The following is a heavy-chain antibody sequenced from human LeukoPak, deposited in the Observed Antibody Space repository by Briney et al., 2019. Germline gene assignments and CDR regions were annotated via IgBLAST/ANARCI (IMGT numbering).Heavy chain of an antibody. Sequence: GGSLRLSCAASGFTFSSYAMHWVRQAPGKGLEWVAVISYDGSNKYYADSVKGRFTISRDNSKNTLYLQMNSLRAEDTAVYYCAKTYGSGSYWDYWGQGTLVTVSS. CDR1: GFTFSSYA. V-gene: IGHV3-30-3*01. CDR2: ISYDGSNK. D-gene: IGHD3-10*01. CDR3: AKTYGSGSYWDY. J-gene: IGHJ4*02.